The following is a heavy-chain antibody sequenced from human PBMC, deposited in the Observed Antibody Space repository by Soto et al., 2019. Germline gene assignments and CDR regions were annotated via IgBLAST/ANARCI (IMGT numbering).Heavy chain of an antibody. D-gene: IGHD1-26*01. V-gene: IGHV4-59*01. J-gene: IGHJ5*02. CDR2: IYGTGTT. CDR1: GGSISSYY. Sequence: SETLSLTCTVSGGSISSYYWSWIRQPPGKRLEWIGYIYGTGTTNYSPSLTNRVTISVDMSKNQFSLRLSSVTAADTAVYYCAGFSSGTYLFDLWGQGTPVTVSS. CDR3: AGFSSGTYLFDL.